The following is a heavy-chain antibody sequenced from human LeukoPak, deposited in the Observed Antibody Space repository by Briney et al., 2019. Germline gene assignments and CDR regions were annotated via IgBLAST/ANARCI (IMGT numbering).Heavy chain of an antibody. J-gene: IGHJ4*02. V-gene: IGHV6-1*01. CDR2: TYYRSKWYN. Sequence: SQTLSLTCAISGDSVSSNSAAWNWIRQSSSRGLEWLGRTYYRSKWYNDYAVSEKSRITINPDTSKNQFSLQLNSVTPEDTAVYYCAREKGSGWGTFDYWAREPWSPSPQ. D-gene: IGHD6-19*01. CDR3: AREKGSGWGTFDY. CDR1: GDSVSSNSAA.